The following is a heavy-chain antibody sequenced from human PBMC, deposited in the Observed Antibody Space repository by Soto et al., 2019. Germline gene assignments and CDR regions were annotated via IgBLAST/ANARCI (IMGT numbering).Heavy chain of an antibody. J-gene: IGHJ1*01. CDR1: GYSFTNYW. V-gene: IGHV5-51*01. D-gene: IGHD6-13*01. CDR2: IFPGDSDT. CDR3: ARHSGVAEDGTD. Sequence: GASLKISCKGSGYSFTNYWIGWVRQMPGKGLEWMGIIFPGDSDTRYSPSFRGQVTISADTSISTAYLQWSSLRASDTAMYYCARHSGVAEDGTDWGQGTLVTVSS.